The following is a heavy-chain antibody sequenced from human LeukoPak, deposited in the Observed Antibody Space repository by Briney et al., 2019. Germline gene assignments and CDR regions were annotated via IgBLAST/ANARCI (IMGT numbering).Heavy chain of an antibody. V-gene: IGHV3-30*04. CDR2: ISYDGSNK. Sequence: GRSLRLSCAASGFTFSSYAMHWVRQAPGKGLEWVAVISYDGSNKYYADSVKGRFTISRDNSKNTLYLQMNSLRAEDTAVYYCARDYVVRRVLRYFGPPGYWGQGTLVTVSS. CDR3: ARDYVVRRVLRYFGPPGY. J-gene: IGHJ4*02. D-gene: IGHD3-9*01. CDR1: GFTFSSYA.